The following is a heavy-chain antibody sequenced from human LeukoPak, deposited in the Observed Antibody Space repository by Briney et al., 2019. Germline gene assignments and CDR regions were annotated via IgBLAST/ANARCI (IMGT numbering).Heavy chain of an antibody. Sequence: VASVKVSCKASGYTFIGYYMHWVRQAPGQGLEWMGWINPNSGGTNYAQKFQGRVTLTRDTSISTAYMELSSLRSDDTAVYYCARANGFDAVDIWGQGTMVTVSS. J-gene: IGHJ3*02. CDR3: ARANGFDAVDI. CDR1: GYTFIGYY. V-gene: IGHV1-2*02. CDR2: INPNSGGT. D-gene: IGHD4-17*01.